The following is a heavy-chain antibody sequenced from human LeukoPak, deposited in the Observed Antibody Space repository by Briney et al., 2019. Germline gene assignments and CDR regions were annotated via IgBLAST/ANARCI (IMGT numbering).Heavy chain of an antibody. J-gene: IGHJ4*02. CDR2: IIPILGIA. D-gene: IGHD6-13*01. V-gene: IGHV1-69*04. Sequence: ASVKVSCKASGGTFSSYAISWVRQAPGQGLEGMGRIIPILGIANYAQKFQGRVTITADKSTSTAYMELSSLRSEDTAVYYCARGVGAAAFDYWGQGTPVTVSS. CDR1: GGTFSSYA. CDR3: ARGVGAAAFDY.